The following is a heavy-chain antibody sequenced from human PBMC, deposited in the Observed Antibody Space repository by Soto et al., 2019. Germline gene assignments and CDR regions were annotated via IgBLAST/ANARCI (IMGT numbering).Heavy chain of an antibody. J-gene: IGHJ5*02. Sequence: QITLKESGPTLVKPSETLTLTCTFSGFSLTTRGEGVGWIRQPPGKALECLALIYWDDDKRYSPSLQSRLSITKDTSKNQVVLTMTNVDPVDTATYYCAHIPNYYQYDWFDPWGQGTLVSVSS. D-gene: IGHD3-16*01. CDR1: GFSLTTRGEG. CDR3: AHIPNYYQYDWFDP. CDR2: IYWDDDK. V-gene: IGHV2-5*02.